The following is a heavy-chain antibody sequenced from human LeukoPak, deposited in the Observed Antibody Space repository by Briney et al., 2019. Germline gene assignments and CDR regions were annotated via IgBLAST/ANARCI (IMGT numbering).Heavy chain of an antibody. Sequence: ASVKVSCKASGYTFTSYFMHWVRQAPGQGLEWMGIINPSDDSTSYAQKFQGRVTMTRDTSTSTVYMELSSLRSEDTAVYYCATMVRGDVVSLDYWGQGTLVTVSS. CDR1: GYTFTSYF. V-gene: IGHV1-46*01. CDR2: INPSDDST. CDR3: ATMVRGDVVSLDY. J-gene: IGHJ4*02. D-gene: IGHD3-10*01.